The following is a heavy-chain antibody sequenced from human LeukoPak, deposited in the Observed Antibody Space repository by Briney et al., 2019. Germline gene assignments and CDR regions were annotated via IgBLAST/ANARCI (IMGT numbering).Heavy chain of an antibody. CDR2: IKQDGSEK. Sequence: GGSLRLSCAASGFXFSRYWISWVRQAPGKGLEWVANIKQDGSEKYYVDSVKGRFTISRDNAKNSLYLQMNSLRAEDTAVYYCARDGYSGSYYDYWGQGTLVTVPS. V-gene: IGHV3-7*04. CDR1: GFXFSRYW. CDR3: ARDGYSGSYYDY. J-gene: IGHJ4*02. D-gene: IGHD1-26*01.